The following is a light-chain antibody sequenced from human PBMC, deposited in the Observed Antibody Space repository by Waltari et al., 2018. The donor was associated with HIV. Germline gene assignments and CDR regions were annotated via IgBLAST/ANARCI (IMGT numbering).Light chain of an antibody. CDR2: QDT. CDR3: QASDTWTV. Sequence: SYELTQPPSVSVSPGKTASITCSGDKLGEQYVSWYQQRPGQSPVLLIYQDTKRPSGIPERFSGSNSGNTATLTISGAQAMDESDYYCQASDTWTVFGGGTKLTVL. V-gene: IGLV3-1*01. J-gene: IGLJ2*01. CDR1: KLGEQY.